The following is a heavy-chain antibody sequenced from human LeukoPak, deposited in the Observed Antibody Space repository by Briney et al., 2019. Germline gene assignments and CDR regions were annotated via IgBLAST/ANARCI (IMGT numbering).Heavy chain of an antibody. J-gene: IGHJ3*02. CDR2: IYYSGST. D-gene: IGHD3-3*02. CDR3: AADLQAFAFDI. CDR1: GGSISSGGYY. Sequence: PSQTLSLTCSVSGGSISSGGYYWNWIRQLPGKGLEWIGYIYYSGSTDYNPSLKSRVTISVDTSKKQFSLSLSSVTAADTAVYYCAADLQAFAFDIWGQGTMVTVSS. V-gene: IGHV4-31*03.